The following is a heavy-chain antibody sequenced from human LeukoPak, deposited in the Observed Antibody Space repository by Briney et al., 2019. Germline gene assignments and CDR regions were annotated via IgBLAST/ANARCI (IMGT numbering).Heavy chain of an antibody. CDR3: AREEELWFG. Sequence: GGSLRLSCAASGFTFSSYSMIWVRRAPGKGLEWVSSISSSSNYIYYADSVKGRFTISRDNAKNSLYLQMNSLRAEDTAVYYCAREEELWFGGGQGTLVTVSS. V-gene: IGHV3-21*01. CDR1: GFTFSSYS. D-gene: IGHD3-10*01. J-gene: IGHJ4*02. CDR2: ISSSSNYI.